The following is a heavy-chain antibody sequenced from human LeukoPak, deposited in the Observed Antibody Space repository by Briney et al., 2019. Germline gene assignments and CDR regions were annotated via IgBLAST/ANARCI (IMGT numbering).Heavy chain of an antibody. V-gene: IGHV4-39*01. CDR1: GGSISSSSYY. CDR2: IYYSGST. Sequence: PSETLSLTCTVSGGSISSSSYYWGWIRQPPGKGLEWIGSIYYSGSTYYNPSLKSRVTISVDTSKNQLSLKLSSVTAADTAVYYCARQRITMVRGVPEGMDVWGQGTTVTVSS. CDR3: ARQRITMVRGVPEGMDV. D-gene: IGHD3-10*01. J-gene: IGHJ6*02.